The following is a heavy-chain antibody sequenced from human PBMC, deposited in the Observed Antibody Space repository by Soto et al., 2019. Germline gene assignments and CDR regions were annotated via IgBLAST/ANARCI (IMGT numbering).Heavy chain of an antibody. D-gene: IGHD5-18*01. Sequence: QEQLQESGPGLVKPSQTLSLTCTVFGGSISSCVYCWSWFRQPPGKGLEWIGYIYYSGSTYYNPTIKSRVTISVDTSKNQFSLKLSSVTAADTAVYYCARASPVVTDVWGQGTTVTVSS. CDR2: IYYSGST. J-gene: IGHJ6*02. CDR3: ARASPVVTDV. V-gene: IGHV4-30-4*01. CDR1: GGSISSCVYC.